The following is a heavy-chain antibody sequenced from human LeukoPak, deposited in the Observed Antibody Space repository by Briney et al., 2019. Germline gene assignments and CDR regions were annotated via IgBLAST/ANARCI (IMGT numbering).Heavy chain of an antibody. CDR1: GFTFSSYA. CDR3: AKDVARVGRYPDY. CDR2: ISGSGGST. V-gene: IGHV3-23*01. Sequence: GGSLRLSCAASGFTFSSYAMSWVRQAPGKGLEWVSAISGSGGSTYYADSVKGRFIISRDNSKNTMFVQMKSLRAEDTAVYYCAKDVARVGRYPDYWGQGTLVTVSS. J-gene: IGHJ4*02. D-gene: IGHD1-26*01.